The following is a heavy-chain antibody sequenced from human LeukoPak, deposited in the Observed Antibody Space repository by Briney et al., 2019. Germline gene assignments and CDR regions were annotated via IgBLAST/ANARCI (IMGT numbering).Heavy chain of an antibody. Sequence: PGGSLRLSCAASGFTFSSYWMHWVRQAPGKGLVWVSRINSDGSSTSYADSVRGRFTVSRDNAKNTLYLQMNSLRAEDTAVYYYTSIPGDWGQGTLVTVSS. D-gene: IGHD7-27*01. CDR1: GFTFSSYW. V-gene: IGHV3-74*01. CDR2: INSDGSST. J-gene: IGHJ4*02. CDR3: TSIPGD.